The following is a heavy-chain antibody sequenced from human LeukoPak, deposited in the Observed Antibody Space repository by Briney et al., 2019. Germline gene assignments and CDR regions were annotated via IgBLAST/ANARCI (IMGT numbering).Heavy chain of an antibody. CDR1: GFTFSSYS. D-gene: IGHD2-15*01. Sequence: GGSLRLSCAASGFTFSSYSMNWVRQAPGKGLEWVSYISTSSNTIYYADSVKGRFTISRDNAKNSLYLQMNSLRAEDTAVYYCARGDCSGGSCYLSLTTIDYWGQGTLVTVSS. J-gene: IGHJ4*02. CDR2: ISTSSNTI. V-gene: IGHV3-48*01. CDR3: ARGDCSGGSCYLSLTTIDY.